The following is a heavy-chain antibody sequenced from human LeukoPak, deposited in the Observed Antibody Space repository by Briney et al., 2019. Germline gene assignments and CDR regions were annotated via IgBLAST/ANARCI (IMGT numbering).Heavy chain of an antibody. J-gene: IGHJ4*02. CDR2: INPNSGGT. CDR1: GYTFTGYY. V-gene: IGHV1-2*02. D-gene: IGHD3-3*01. CDR3: ARERRITIFGVVSSTTYFDY. Sequence: ASVKVSCKASGYTFTGYYMHWVRQAPGQGLEWMGWINPNSGGTNYAQKFQGRVTMTRDTSISTAYMELSRLRSDDTAVYYCARERRITIFGVVSSTTYFDYWGQGTLVTVSS.